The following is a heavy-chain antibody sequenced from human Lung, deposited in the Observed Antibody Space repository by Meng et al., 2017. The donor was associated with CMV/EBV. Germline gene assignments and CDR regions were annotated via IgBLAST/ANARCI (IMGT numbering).Heavy chain of an antibody. CDR1: GVTISTDNW. CDR2: IYRSGST. V-gene: IGHV4-4*02. CDR3: AKEWLDATTGQFDY. J-gene: IGHJ4*02. Sequence: VSGVTISTDNWWSWVRQPPGKGLGWIGEIYRSGSTNYSPSIKSRVTISIDRSKNQFSLRLTSVTAADTAVYYCAKEWLDATTGQFDYWGQGTLVTVSS. D-gene: IGHD1-26*01.